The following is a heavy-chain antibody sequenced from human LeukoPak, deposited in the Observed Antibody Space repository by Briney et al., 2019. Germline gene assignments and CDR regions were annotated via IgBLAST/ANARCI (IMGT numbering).Heavy chain of an antibody. CDR2: ISSDGINK. Sequence: GGSLRLSCAASGFTFSIYAIQWVRQAPGKGLEWVAVISSDGINKYYADSVMGRFTISRDNSMNTLYLQMNSLRTEDTGVYYCASAAATLTNLRLVDYWGQGTLVTVSS. D-gene: IGHD4-17*01. CDR3: ASAAATLTNLRLVDY. CDR1: GFTFSIYA. V-gene: IGHV3-30-3*01. J-gene: IGHJ4*02.